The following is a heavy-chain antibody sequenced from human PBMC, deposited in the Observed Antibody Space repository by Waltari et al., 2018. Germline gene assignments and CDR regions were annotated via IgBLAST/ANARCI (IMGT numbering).Heavy chain of an antibody. V-gene: IGHV1-46*03. Sequence: QVQLVQSGTEMKKPGASVRVSCEAAGSIFTNYYFHWVRQAPGQGLEWRAIISPGGDRTTYAKKFRGRLTMTRDTSMSTVYMDLSSLTSEDTAMYYCTGSSRLGTYNFDYWGQGTLVTVSS. CDR2: ISPGGDRT. CDR1: GSIFTNYY. J-gene: IGHJ4*02. D-gene: IGHD1-26*01. CDR3: TGSSRLGTYNFDY.